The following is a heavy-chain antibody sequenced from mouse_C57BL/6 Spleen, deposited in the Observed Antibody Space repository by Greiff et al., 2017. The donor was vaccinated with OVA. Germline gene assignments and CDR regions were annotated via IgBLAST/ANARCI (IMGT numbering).Heavy chain of an antibody. V-gene: IGHV1-50*01. Sequence: QVQLQQPGAELVKPGASVKLSCKASGYTFTSYWMQWVKQRPGQGLEWIGELDPSDSYTNYNQKFKGKATLTVDTSSSTAYMQLSSLTSEDAAVYYCARRDYGYGLDYWGQGTTLTVSS. CDR3: ARRDYGYGLDY. CDR1: GYTFTSYW. CDR2: LDPSDSYT. D-gene: IGHD2-2*01. J-gene: IGHJ2*01.